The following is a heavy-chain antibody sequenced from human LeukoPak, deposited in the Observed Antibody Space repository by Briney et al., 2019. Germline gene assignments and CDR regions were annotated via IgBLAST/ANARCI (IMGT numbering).Heavy chain of an antibody. CDR2: IQSKANGYTT. CDR1: GFTFSGSA. J-gene: IGHJ4*02. Sequence: GGSLKLSCPASGFTFSGSAMHWVRQASGKGLEWVGRIQSKANGYTTAYAESVKGRFTISRDDSENTAYLQVNSLKIEDTAVYYCTSGLIAAGGENFDYWGQGTLVTVSS. D-gene: IGHD6-13*01. V-gene: IGHV3-73*01. CDR3: TSGLIAAGGENFDY.